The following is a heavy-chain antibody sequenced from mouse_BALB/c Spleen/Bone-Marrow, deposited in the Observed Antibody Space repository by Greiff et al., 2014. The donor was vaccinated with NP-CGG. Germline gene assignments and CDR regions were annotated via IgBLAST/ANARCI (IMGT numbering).Heavy chain of an antibody. CDR3: TRSGYYGSSYGYFDV. V-gene: IGHV1S22*01. CDR2: IYPGSGST. D-gene: IGHD1-1*01. J-gene: IGHJ1*01. Sequence: LQQSGSELVRPGASVKLSCKASGYTFTSYWMHWVKQRPGQGLEWIGNIYPGSGSTNYDEKFKSKATLTVDTSSSTAYMQLSSLTSEDSAVYYCTRSGYYGSSYGYFDVWGAGTTATVSS. CDR1: GYTFTSYW.